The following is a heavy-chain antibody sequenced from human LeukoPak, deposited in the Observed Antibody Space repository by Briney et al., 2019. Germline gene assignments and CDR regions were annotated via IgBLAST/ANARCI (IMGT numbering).Heavy chain of an antibody. CDR1: GFTVSSNY. CDR3: AREIKEMATITSAFDI. CDR2: IYSGGST. Sequence: GGSLRLSCAASGFTVSSNYMSWVRQAPGKGLEWVSVIYSGGSTYYADSVKGRFTISRDNSKNTLYLQMNSLRAEDTAVYYCAREIKEMATITSAFDIWGQGTMVTVSS. D-gene: IGHD5-24*01. J-gene: IGHJ3*02. V-gene: IGHV3-53*01.